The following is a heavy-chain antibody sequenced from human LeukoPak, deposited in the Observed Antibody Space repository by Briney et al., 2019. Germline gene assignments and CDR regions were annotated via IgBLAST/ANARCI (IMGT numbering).Heavy chain of an antibody. D-gene: IGHD2-15*01. Sequence: GGSLRLSCAASGFNFIDYSMNWVRQAPGKGPEWVSFISSSSTYIYYADSVKGRFTISRDNARNSLFLQMNSLRAEDTAVYYCATIVNSDGFDIWGQGTMVTVSS. CDR1: GFNFIDYS. V-gene: IGHV3-21*01. J-gene: IGHJ3*02. CDR2: ISSSSTYI. CDR3: ATIVNSDGFDI.